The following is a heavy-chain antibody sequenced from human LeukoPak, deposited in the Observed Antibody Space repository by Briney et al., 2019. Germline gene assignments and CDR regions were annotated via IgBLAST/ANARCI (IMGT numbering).Heavy chain of an antibody. CDR1: GFTFSSYA. J-gene: IGHJ6*03. CDR3: AKDPNCSGGSCDYMDV. V-gene: IGHV3-23*01. D-gene: IGHD2-15*01. Sequence: PGGSLRLSCAASGFTFSSYAMSWVRQAPGKGLEWVSAISGSGGSTYYADSVKGRFTISRDNSKNTLYLQMNSLRAEDTAVYYCAKDPNCSGGSCDYMDVWGKGTTVTVSS. CDR2: ISGSGGST.